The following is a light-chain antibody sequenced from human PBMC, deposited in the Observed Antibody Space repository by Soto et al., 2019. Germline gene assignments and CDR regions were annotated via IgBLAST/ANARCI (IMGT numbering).Light chain of an antibody. CDR3: QQYSNHPYI. V-gene: IGKV1-5*03. CDR1: QTINNW. J-gene: IGKJ2*01. Sequence: DIQMTQSPSTLSTSVGDRVTITCWASQTINNWLAWYQQKPGKVPKLLIYKASSLEVGVPSRFSGSGSGTEFTLTISSLQPDDFATYYCQQYSNHPYIFGQGTKLQIK. CDR2: KAS.